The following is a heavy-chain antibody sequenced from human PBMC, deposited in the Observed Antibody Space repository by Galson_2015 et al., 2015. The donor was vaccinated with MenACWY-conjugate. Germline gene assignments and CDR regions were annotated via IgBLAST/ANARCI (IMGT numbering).Heavy chain of an antibody. CDR2: ISPGDSNT. Sequence: VKKPGESLKISCKTTGYSFTTYWIAWVRQMPGTGLEWMGLISPGDSNTRYSPSFQGQVTISADKSISTAYLQWSSLKASDTAMYYCARHPPGGRGMDVWGQGTTVTVSS. CDR1: GYSFTTYW. CDR3: ARHPPGGRGMDV. V-gene: IGHV5-51*01. J-gene: IGHJ6*02. D-gene: IGHD1-26*01.